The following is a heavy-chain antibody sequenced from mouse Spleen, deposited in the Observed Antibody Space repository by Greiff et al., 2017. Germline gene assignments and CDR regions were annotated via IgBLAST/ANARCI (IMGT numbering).Heavy chain of an antibody. CDR1: GYTFTSYW. Sequence: EVQLQQSGTVLARPGASVKMSCKASGYTFTSYWMHWVKQRPGQGLEWIGAIYPGNSDTSYNQKFKGKAKLTAVTSTSTAYMELSSLTNEDSAVYYCTRIKTARATGWFAYWGQGTLVTVSA. J-gene: IGHJ3*01. V-gene: IGHV1-5*01. CDR2: IYPGNSDT. D-gene: IGHD3-2*01. CDR3: TRIKTARATGWFAY.